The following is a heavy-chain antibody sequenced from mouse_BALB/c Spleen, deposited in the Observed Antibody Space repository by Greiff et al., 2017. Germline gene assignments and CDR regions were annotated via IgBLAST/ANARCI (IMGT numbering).Heavy chain of an antibody. CDR2: ISNGGGST. V-gene: IGHV5-12-2*01. CDR1: GFTFSSYT. J-gene: IGHJ2*01. D-gene: IGHD1-1*01. Sequence: EVHLVESGGGLVQPGGSLKLSCAASGFTFSSYTMSWVRQTPEKRLEWVAYISNGGGSTYYPDTVKGRFTISRDNAKNTLYLQMSSLKSEDTAMYYCARRYGSSPYYFDYWGQGTTLTVSS. CDR3: ARRYGSSPYYFDY.